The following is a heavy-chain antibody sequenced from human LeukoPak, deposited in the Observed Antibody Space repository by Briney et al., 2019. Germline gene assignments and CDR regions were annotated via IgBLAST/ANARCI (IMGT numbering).Heavy chain of an antibody. CDR2: IFYSGNT. D-gene: IGHD6-13*01. CDR3: ARASPRYSSSWYGPLSLIDY. Sequence: PSETLSLTCTVSGGSISSFYWSWIRQPPGKGLEWIGYIFYSGNTNYNPSLKSRVTISVDTSKNQFSLKLSSVTAADTAVYYCARASPRYSSSWYGPLSLIDYWGQGTLVTVSS. V-gene: IGHV4-59*01. CDR1: GGSISSFY. J-gene: IGHJ4*02.